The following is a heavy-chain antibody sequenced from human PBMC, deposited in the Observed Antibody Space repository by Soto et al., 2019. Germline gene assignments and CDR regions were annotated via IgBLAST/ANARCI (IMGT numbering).Heavy chain of an antibody. CDR3: ARGGSSSDNGMDV. D-gene: IGHD6-6*01. Sequence: GGSLRLSFAASGFTFSTYSMNWVRQAPGKGLEWVSYMSSRSLTIYYTDSVKGRFTISRDNAKNSLYLQMNSLRDEDTAVYYCARGGSSSDNGMDVWGQGTTVTVSS. V-gene: IGHV3-48*02. J-gene: IGHJ6*02. CDR1: GFTFSTYS. CDR2: MSSRSLTI.